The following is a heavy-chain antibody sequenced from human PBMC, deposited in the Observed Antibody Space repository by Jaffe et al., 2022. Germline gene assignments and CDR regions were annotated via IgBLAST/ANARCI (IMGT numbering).Heavy chain of an antibody. CDR1: GFTFDDYA. V-gene: IGHV3-9*01. D-gene: IGHD3-10*01. J-gene: IGHJ5*02. Sequence: EVQLVESGGGLVQPGRSLRLSCAASGFTFDDYAMHWVRQAPGKGLEWVSGISWNSGSIGYADSVKGRFTISRDNAKNSLYLQMNSLRAEDTALYYCAKGERDYGSGSYYNGWFDPWGQGTLVTVSS. CDR3: AKGERDYGSGSYYNGWFDP. CDR2: ISWNSGSI.